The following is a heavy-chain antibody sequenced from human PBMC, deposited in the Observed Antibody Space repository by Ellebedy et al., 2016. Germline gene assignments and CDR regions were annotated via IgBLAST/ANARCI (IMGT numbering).Heavy chain of an antibody. J-gene: IGHJ2*01. CDR1: GFTFSDYA. Sequence: GGSLRLSCSASGFTFSDYAIHWVRQAPGKGLEFVSAISSLGDSTYYADSVEGRFTISRDNSKNTLYLQMSSLRPDDTAVYYCVKDEGALRYFGPGYIDLWGRGTLVTVSS. CDR3: VKDEGALRYFGPGYIDL. V-gene: IGHV3-64D*06. CDR2: ISSLGDST. D-gene: IGHD3-9*01.